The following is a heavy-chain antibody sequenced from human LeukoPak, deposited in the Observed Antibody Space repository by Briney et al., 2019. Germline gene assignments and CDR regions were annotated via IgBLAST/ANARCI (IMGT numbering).Heavy chain of an antibody. V-gene: IGHV3-74*01. CDR1: GFTFSSYW. CDR3: GRSSYSSSGGAPDC. CDR2: INSDGSST. J-gene: IGHJ4*02. Sequence: GGSLRLSCAASGFTFSSYWMHWVRQAPGKGLVWVSRINSDGSSTNYAGSVKGRFTISRDNAKNTLYLQMNSLRAEDTAAYYCGRSSYSSSGGAPDCWGQGTLVTVSS. D-gene: IGHD6-6*01.